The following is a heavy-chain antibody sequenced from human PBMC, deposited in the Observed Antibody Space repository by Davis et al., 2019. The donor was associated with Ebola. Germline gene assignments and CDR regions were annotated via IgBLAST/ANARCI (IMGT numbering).Heavy chain of an antibody. CDR3: ARSGLSFGVVKYHYGMDA. D-gene: IGHD3-3*01. CDR2: ISYDGSNK. V-gene: IGHV3-30*03. J-gene: IGHJ6*04. CDR1: GFTFSSYG. Sequence: GESLKISCAASGFTFSSYGMHWVRQAPGKGLEWVAFISYDGSNKYYADSVKGRFTISRDNSKKTMYLQMNSLRGEDTVVYYCARSGLSFGVVKYHYGMDAWGKGTTVTVSS.